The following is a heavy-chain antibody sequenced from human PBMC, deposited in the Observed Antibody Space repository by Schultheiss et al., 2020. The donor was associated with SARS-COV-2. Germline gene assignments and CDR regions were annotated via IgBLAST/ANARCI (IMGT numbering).Heavy chain of an antibody. CDR1: GYRFTTYW. CDR3: ARHVGPGPSGYYYGMDV. J-gene: IGHJ6*02. Sequence: GGSLRLSCKGSGYRFTTYWISWVRQMPEKGLEWMGIIFPGDSDTRYSPSFQGRVTISADKSISTAYLQWSSLKASDTAMYYCARHVGPGPSGYYYGMDVWGQGTTVTVSS. V-gene: IGHV5-51*01. D-gene: IGHD3-10*01. CDR2: IFPGDSDT.